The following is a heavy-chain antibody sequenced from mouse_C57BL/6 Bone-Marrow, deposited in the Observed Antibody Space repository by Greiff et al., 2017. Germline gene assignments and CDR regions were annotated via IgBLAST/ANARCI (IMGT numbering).Heavy chain of an antibody. CDR1: GYTFTSYW. V-gene: IGHV1-55*01. Sequence: QVQLKQPGAELVKPGASVKMSCKASGYTFTSYWITWVKQRPGQGLEWIGDIYPGSGSTNYNEKFKSKATLTVDTASSTAYMQLSSLTSEDSAVYYCARPYYSNYWYFDVWGTGTTVTVSS. D-gene: IGHD2-5*01. CDR3: ARPYYSNYWYFDV. J-gene: IGHJ1*03. CDR2: IYPGSGST.